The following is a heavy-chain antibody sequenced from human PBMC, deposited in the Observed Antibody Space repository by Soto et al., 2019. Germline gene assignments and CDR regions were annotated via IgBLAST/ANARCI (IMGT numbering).Heavy chain of an antibody. Sequence: PSETLSLTCTVSGGSISSYYWSWIRQPPGKGLEWIGYIYYSGSTNYNPSLKSRVTISVDTSKNQFSLKLSSVTAADTAVYYCARKGEAAAGFDYWGQGTLVTVS. J-gene: IGHJ4*02. CDR3: ARKGEAAAGFDY. CDR1: GGSISSYY. CDR2: IYYSGST. V-gene: IGHV4-59*08. D-gene: IGHD6-13*01.